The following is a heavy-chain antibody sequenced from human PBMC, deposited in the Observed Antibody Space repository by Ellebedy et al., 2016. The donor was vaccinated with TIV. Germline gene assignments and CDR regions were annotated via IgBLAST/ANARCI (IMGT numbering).Heavy chain of an antibody. CDR2: INHSGST. Sequence: MPSETLSLTCAVYGGSFSGYYWSWIRQPPGKGLEWIGEINHSGSTNYNPSLKSRVIISVDTSKNQFSLKLSSVTAADTAVYYCSRVRITMVRGDFPLPLIDPWGQGTLVTVSS. J-gene: IGHJ5*02. CDR3: SRVRITMVRGDFPLPLIDP. D-gene: IGHD3-10*01. CDR1: GGSFSGYY. V-gene: IGHV4-34*01.